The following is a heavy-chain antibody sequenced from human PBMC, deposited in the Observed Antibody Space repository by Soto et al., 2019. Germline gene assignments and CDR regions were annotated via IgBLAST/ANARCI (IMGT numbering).Heavy chain of an antibody. V-gene: IGHV3-30-3*01. J-gene: IGHJ6*02. CDR1: GFTFSSYV. Sequence: QVQLVESGGGVVQPGRSLRLSCAASGFTFSSYVMYWVRQAPGKGLEWVAIISYDKNNKYYADSVKGRFTISRDNSKNTLYLQMNSLRGEDTAVYYCAREGCDGGSCYTLVGLRYGMDVWGQGTTVTVSS. CDR2: ISYDKNNK. CDR3: AREGCDGGSCYTLVGLRYGMDV. D-gene: IGHD2-15*01.